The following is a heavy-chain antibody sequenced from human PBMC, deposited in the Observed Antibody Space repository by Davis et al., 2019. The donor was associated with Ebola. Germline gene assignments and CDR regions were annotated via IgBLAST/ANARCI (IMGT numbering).Heavy chain of an antibody. Sequence: GESLKISCAASGFTFSSYAMSWVRQAPGKGLEWVSAISGSGGSTYYADSVKGRFTISRDNSKNTLYLQMNSLRAEDTAVYYCAKDVPGLGSGSLNWFDPWGQGTLVTVSS. V-gene: IGHV3-23*01. D-gene: IGHD3-10*01. CDR2: ISGSGGST. CDR3: AKDVPGLGSGSLNWFDP. J-gene: IGHJ5*02. CDR1: GFTFSSYA.